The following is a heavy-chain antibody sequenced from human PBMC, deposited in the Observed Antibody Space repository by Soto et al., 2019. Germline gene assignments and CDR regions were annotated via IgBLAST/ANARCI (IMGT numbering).Heavy chain of an antibody. J-gene: IGHJ5*02. V-gene: IGHV5-51*01. CDR1: GYSFTSYW. CDR3: ARRVGYCSSTSCYPTENWFDP. D-gene: IGHD2-2*03. Sequence: GESLKISCQGSGYSFTSYWIGWVRQIPGKGLEWMGIIYPGDSDTRYSPSFQGQVTISADKSISTAYLQWSSLKASDTAMYYCARRVGYCSSTSCYPTENWFDPWGQGTLVTVSS. CDR2: IYPGDSDT.